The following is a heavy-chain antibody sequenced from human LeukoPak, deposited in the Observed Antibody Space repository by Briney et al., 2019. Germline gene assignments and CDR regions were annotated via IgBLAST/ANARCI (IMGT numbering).Heavy chain of an antibody. CDR3: ARDQNYGDTYYFDY. D-gene: IGHD4-17*01. CDR1: GFTFSSYA. Sequence: GGSLRLSCAASGFTFSSYAMSWVRQAPGKGLEWVSAISGRGGSTYYADSVKGRFTISRDNSKNTLYLQMNSLRAEDTAVYYCARDQNYGDTYYFDYWGQGTLVTVSS. J-gene: IGHJ4*02. V-gene: IGHV3-23*01. CDR2: ISGRGGST.